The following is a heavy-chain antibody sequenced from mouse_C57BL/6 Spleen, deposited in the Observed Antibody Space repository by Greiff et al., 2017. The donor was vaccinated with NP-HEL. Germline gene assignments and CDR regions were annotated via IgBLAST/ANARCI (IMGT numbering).Heavy chain of an antibody. CDR3: TTLHYYAMDY. CDR2: IYPGNSDT. V-gene: IGHV1-5*01. J-gene: IGHJ4*01. Sequence: EVQVVESGTVLARPGASVKMSCKTSGYTFTSYWMHWVKQRPGQGLEWIGAIYPGNSDTSYNQKFKGKAKLIAVTSASTAYMELSILTNEDSAVYYCTTLHYYAMDYWGQGTSVTVSS. D-gene: IGHD2-10*01. CDR1: GYTFTSYW.